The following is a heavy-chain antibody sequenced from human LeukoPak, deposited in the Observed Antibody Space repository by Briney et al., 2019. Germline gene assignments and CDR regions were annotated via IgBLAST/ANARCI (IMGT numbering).Heavy chain of an antibody. J-gene: IGHJ4*02. CDR2: ISHDGSNK. V-gene: IGHV3-30*04. CDR3: ARWPPEWELHFDY. D-gene: IGHD1-26*01. CDR1: GFTFSSYA. Sequence: GGSLRLSCAASGFTFSSYAMHWVRQAPGKGLEWVAVISHDGSNKYNADSVKGRFTISRDNSKNTLHLQMNSLRAEDTAVYYCARWPPEWELHFDYWGQGTLVTVSS.